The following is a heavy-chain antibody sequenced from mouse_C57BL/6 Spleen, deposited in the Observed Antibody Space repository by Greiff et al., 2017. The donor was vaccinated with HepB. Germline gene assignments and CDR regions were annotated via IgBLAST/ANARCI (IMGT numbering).Heavy chain of an antibody. CDR2: IYPGSGNT. D-gene: IGHD1-1*01. CDR1: GYSFTSYY. J-gene: IGHJ4*01. V-gene: IGHV1-66*01. Sequence: QVQLQQSGPELVKPGASVKISCKASGYSFTSYYIHWVKQRPGQGLEWIGWIYPGSGNTKYNEKFKGKATLTADTSSSTAYMQLSSLTSEDSAVYYCARSDTTVVARSYYAMDYWGQGTSVTVSS. CDR3: ARSDTTVVARSYYAMDY.